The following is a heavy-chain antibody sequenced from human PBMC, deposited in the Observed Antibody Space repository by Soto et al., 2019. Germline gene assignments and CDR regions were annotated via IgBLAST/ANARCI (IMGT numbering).Heavy chain of an antibody. CDR1: GFTFSSYG. D-gene: IGHD2-15*01. CDR3: AKANRGQCIGAHCYAFDF. CDR2: IWYDGSNK. J-gene: IGHJ4*02. Sequence: VGSLRLSCAASGFTFSSYGMHWVRQAPGKGLEWVAVIWYDGSNKYHAASVKGRFTISRDNSRNTMYLEMNRLRAEDTAMYHCAKANRGQCIGAHCYAFDFWGQGILVTVSS. V-gene: IGHV3-33*06.